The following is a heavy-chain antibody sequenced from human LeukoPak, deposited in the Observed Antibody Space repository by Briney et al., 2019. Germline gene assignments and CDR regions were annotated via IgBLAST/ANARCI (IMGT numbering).Heavy chain of an antibody. Sequence: GRSLRLSCAASGFTFSIYGMHWVRQTPGKGLEWVSVIWYDGSNKYYADSVKGRFTISRDNSKNTLYLEMNSLRAEDMAVYYCAKDRGRRSYDAVDYWGQGTQVTVSS. J-gene: IGHJ4*02. D-gene: IGHD1-26*01. CDR3: AKDRGRRSYDAVDY. CDR2: IWYDGSNK. V-gene: IGHV3-33*06. CDR1: GFTFSIYG.